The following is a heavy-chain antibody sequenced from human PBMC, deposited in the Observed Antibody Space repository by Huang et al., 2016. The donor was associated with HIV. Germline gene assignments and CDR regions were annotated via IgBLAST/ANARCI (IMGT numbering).Heavy chain of an antibody. Sequence: EVQLLESGGGLVQPGGSLRLSCAASGFTFSSYAMSWVRQAPGMGLEWVSAISGSGGSTYYADSVKGRFTIARDNSKNTLYLQMNSLRAEDTAVYYCAKVKYYYDSSGAFDYWGQGTLVTVSS. J-gene: IGHJ4*02. CDR1: GFTFSSYA. V-gene: IGHV3-23*01. CDR3: AKVKYYYDSSGAFDY. D-gene: IGHD3-22*01. CDR2: ISGSGGST.